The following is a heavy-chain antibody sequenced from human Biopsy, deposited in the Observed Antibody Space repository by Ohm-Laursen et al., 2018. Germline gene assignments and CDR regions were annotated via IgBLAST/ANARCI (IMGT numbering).Heavy chain of an antibody. J-gene: IGHJ6*02. V-gene: IGHV1-18*01. CDR3: AREEDNSGYDYYGMDV. Sequence: SVKVSCKASGYTFPSYGISWVRQAPGQGHEWMGWISAYNGNRNYAQKFQGRVTMTTDTSTSTAYMELRSLRSDDTAVYFCAREEDNSGYDYYGMDVWGQGTTVTVSS. D-gene: IGHD3-22*01. CDR2: ISAYNGNR. CDR1: GYTFPSYG.